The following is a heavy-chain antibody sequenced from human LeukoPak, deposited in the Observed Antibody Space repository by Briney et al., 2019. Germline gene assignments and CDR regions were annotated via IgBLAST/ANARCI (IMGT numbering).Heavy chain of an antibody. CDR1: GFTFSSYA. Sequence: GGSLRLSCAASGFTFSSYAMSWVRQAPGKGLEWVAVISYDGSNKYYADSVKGRFTISRDNSKNTLYLQMNSLRAEDTAVYYCAKDGPLYDSGSSNWFDPWGQGTLVTVSS. CDR2: ISYDGSNK. D-gene: IGHD3-10*01. J-gene: IGHJ5*02. CDR3: AKDGPLYDSGSSNWFDP. V-gene: IGHV3-30*18.